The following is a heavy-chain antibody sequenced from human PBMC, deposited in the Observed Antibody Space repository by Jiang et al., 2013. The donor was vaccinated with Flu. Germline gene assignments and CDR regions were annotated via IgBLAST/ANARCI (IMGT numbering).Heavy chain of an antibody. J-gene: IGHJ4*02. CDR1: FSDYY. Sequence: FSDYYMSWIRQAPGKGLEWVSYISSSSSYTNYADSVKGRFTISRDNAKNSLYLQMNSLRAEDTAVYYCARAQIVVVAATRGFDYWGQGTLVTVSS. D-gene: IGHD2-15*01. CDR3: ARAQIVVVAATRGFDY. CDR2: ISSSSSYT. V-gene: IGHV3-11*03.